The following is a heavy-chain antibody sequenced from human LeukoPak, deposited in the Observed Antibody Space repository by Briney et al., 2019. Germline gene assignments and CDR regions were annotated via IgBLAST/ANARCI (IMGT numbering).Heavy chain of an antibody. J-gene: IGHJ5*02. Sequence: GGSLRLSCAASGFTFFNYAMSWVRQAPGKGLDWVSTISGSGGDTYYADSVKGRFTISRDNSKNTLYLQMNSLRAEDTAVYYCAKPLGIDPWGQGTLVTVSS. CDR1: GFTFFNYA. CDR2: ISGSGGDT. CDR3: AKPLGIDP. V-gene: IGHV3-23*01. D-gene: IGHD3-16*01.